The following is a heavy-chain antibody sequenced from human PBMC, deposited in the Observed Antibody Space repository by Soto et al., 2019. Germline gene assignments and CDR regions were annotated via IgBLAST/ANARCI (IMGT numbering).Heavy chain of an antibody. J-gene: IGHJ6*02. V-gene: IGHV1-69*06. CDR1: GGTFSSYA. Sequence: ASVKVSCKASGGTFSSYAISWVRQAPGQGLEWMGGIIPIFGTANYAQKFQGGVTITADKSTSTAYMELSSLRSEDTAVYYCARGKDIVVVPAAMFYGMDVWGQGTTVTVSS. CDR2: IIPIFGTA. CDR3: ARGKDIVVVPAAMFYGMDV. D-gene: IGHD2-2*01.